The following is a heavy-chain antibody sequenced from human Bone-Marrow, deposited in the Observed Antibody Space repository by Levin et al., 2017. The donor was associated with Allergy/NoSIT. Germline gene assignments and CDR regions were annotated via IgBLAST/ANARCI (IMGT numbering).Heavy chain of an antibody. Sequence: QPGGSLRLSCVVSGFTFSGYWMSWVRQAPGKGLEVVANIKQDGGDKYYVESVKGRFTISTDNAKKSLYLQMNSLRADDTAVYYCARDGSARPHQLWGQGTLVTVSS. D-gene: IGHD6-6*01. V-gene: IGHV3-7*03. CDR3: ARDGSARPHQL. CDR1: GFTFSGYW. CDR2: IKQDGGDK. J-gene: IGHJ1*01.